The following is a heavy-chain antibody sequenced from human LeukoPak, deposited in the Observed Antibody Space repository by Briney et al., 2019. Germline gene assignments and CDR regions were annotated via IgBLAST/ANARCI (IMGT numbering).Heavy chain of an antibody. CDR3: AKAYGGNSVAFDI. CDR2: ISGSGGST. Sequence: PGGSLRLSCAASGFTFSSYAMSWVRQAPGKGLEWVSAISGSGGSTYYADSVKGRFTTSRDNSKNTLYLQMNSLRAEDTAVYYCAKAYGGNSVAFDIWGQGTMVTVSS. V-gene: IGHV3-23*01. J-gene: IGHJ3*02. D-gene: IGHD4-23*01. CDR1: GFTFSSYA.